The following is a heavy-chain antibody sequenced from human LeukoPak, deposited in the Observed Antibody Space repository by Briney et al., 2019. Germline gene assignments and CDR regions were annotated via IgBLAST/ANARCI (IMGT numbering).Heavy chain of an antibody. V-gene: IGHV3-23*01. CDR3: TTTMSLFQN. Sequence: GGSLRLSCAASGFTFNNYAMSWVRQAPGRGLEWVSSISGSGGTTYYADSVKGRFTISRDNSKNTLYLQMNSLRAEDTAVYHCTTTMSLFQNWARAPWSPSPQ. CDR2: ISGSGGTT. D-gene: IGHD4-17*01. J-gene: IGHJ1*01. CDR1: GFTFNNYA.